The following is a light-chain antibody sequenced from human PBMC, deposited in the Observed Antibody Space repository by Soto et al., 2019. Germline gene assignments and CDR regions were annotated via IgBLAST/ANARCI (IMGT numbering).Light chain of an antibody. CDR2: GAS. V-gene: IGKV3D-20*02. CDR3: QQRNIWPPVT. J-gene: IGKJ5*01. CDR1: QSVSSNH. Sequence: EIVLTQSPGSLSLSPRERATLSCRASQSVSSNHLAWYQQRPGQAPRLLIYGASRRATGIPDRFSGSGSGTDFTLTISRLEPEDSAVYYCQQRNIWPPVTFGQGTRLEIK.